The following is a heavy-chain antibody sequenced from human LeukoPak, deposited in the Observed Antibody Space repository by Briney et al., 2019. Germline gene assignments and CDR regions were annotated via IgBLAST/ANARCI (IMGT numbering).Heavy chain of an antibody. V-gene: IGHV3-33*01. J-gene: IGHJ4*02. CDR2: IWYDGSNK. Sequence: GGSLRLSCAASGFTFSSYGMHWVRQAPGKGLEWVAVIWYDGSNKYYADSVKGRFTISRDNSKNTLYLQMNSLRAEDTAVYYCARGAGGETPYYFDYWGQGTLVTVSS. D-gene: IGHD3-16*01. CDR1: GFTFSSYG. CDR3: ARGAGGETPYYFDY.